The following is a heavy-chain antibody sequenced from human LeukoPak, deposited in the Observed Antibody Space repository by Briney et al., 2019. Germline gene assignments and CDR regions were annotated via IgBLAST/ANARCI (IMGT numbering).Heavy chain of an antibody. CDR2: ISSSGSTI. CDR1: GFTFSSYE. Sequence: GSLRLSCAASGFTFSSYEMNWVRQAPGKGLEWVSYISSSGSTIYYADSVKGRFTISRDNAKNSLYLQMNSLRAEDTAVYYCARGSWIQLWNFDYWGQGTLVTVSS. V-gene: IGHV3-48*03. D-gene: IGHD5-18*01. CDR3: ARGSWIQLWNFDY. J-gene: IGHJ4*02.